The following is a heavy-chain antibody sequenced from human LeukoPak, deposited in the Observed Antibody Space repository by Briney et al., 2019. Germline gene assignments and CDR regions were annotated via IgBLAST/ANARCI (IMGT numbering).Heavy chain of an antibody. D-gene: IGHD3-10*01. CDR1: GGSFSDYY. J-gene: IGHJ4*02. Sequence: SETLSLTCAVYGGSFSDYYWNWIRQPPGKGLEWIGEINHSGSTNYNPSLKSRVTISLDTSKNQFSLRLNSVTAADTAVYYCGSGSYFFGFIWGQGTLVTVSS. CDR2: INHSGST. CDR3: GSGSYFFGFI. V-gene: IGHV4-34*01.